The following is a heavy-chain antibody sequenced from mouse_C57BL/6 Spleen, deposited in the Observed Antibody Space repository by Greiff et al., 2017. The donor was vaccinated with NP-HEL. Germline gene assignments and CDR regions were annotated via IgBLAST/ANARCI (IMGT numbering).Heavy chain of an antibody. Sequence: QVQLQQSGPELVKPGASVKISCKASGYSFTSYYIHWVKQRPGQGLEWIGWIDPGSGNTKYNEKFKGKAPLTADTSSSTAYMQLSSLTSEDSAVYYCAFGEQEAYWGQGTLVTVSA. J-gene: IGHJ3*01. CDR1: GYSFTSYY. CDR2: IDPGSGNT. V-gene: IGHV1-66*01. CDR3: AFGEQEAY.